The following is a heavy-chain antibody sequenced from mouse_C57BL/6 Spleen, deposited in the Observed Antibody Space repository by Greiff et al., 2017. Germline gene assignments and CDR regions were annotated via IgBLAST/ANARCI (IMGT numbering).Heavy chain of an antibody. D-gene: IGHD2-2*01. CDR3: ARGGLRAWFAD. J-gene: IGHJ3*01. CDR2: IYPGSGST. V-gene: IGHV1-55*01. Sequence: QVHVKQPGAELVKPGASVTMSCKASGYTFTSYWITWVKQRPGQGLEWIGDIYPGSGSTNYNEKFKSKATLTVDTSSSTAYMQLSGLTSEDSAVYYCARGGLRAWFADGGQGTLVTVSA. CDR1: GYTFTSYW.